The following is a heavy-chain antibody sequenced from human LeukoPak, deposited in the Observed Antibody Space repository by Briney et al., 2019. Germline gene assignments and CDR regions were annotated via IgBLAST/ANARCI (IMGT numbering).Heavy chain of an antibody. J-gene: IGHJ3*01. CDR3: ARDHVKLGSGFHPFDAFDV. CDR2: INTNTGNP. V-gene: IGHV7-4-1*02. CDR1: GYTFTNYA. Sequence: GASVKVSCKASGYTFTNYAMNWVRQAPGQGLEWMGWINTNTGNPTYAQGFTGRFVFSLDTSVSTAYLQISSLKAEDTAVYYCARDHVKLGSGFHPFDAFDVWGQGTLVTVSS. D-gene: IGHD3-22*01.